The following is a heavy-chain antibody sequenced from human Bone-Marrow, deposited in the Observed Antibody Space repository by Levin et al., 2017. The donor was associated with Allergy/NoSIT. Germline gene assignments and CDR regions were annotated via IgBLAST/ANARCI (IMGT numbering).Heavy chain of an antibody. CDR1: GGSISSDAYS. J-gene: IGHJ6*02. CDR3: ASALSTLYYYGMDV. D-gene: IGHD2-2*01. V-gene: IGHV4-30-2*01. Sequence: SETLSLTCAVSGGSISSDAYSWSWIRQPPGTGLEWIVYIYHIGRTYYNPSLKSRVTISVDRSKNQFSLTLTSVTAADTAVYYCASALSTLYYYGMDVWGQGTTVTVSS. CDR2: IYHIGRT.